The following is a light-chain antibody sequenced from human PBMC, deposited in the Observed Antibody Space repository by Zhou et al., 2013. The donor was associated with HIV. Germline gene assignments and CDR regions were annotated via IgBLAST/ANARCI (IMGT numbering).Light chain of an antibody. Sequence: DIQMTQSPSSVSASVGDRITITCRASQGISKWLAWYQQKPGKAPKLLIYGASSLQSGVPSRFSGSGFGTDFTLTISSLQPEDFATYYCLQHRRYPRTFGQGTKVEI. CDR3: LQHRRYPRT. CDR2: GAS. J-gene: IGKJ1*01. V-gene: IGKV1D-12*01. CDR1: QGISKW.